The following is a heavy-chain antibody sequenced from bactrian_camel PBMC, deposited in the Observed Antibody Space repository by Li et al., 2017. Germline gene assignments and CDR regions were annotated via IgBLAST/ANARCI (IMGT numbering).Heavy chain of an antibody. CDR2: ISRDGFP. CDR1: GFTFSTYW. CDR3: QKSTIVVVTTGDRSLVT. Sequence: HVQLVESGGGLVQPGGSLRLSCAASGFTFSTYWMYWVRQAPGKGLERVSAISRDGFPYYATPERGRFTISRDNDKNTLYLQLNSLSLRTRACITVQKSTIVVVTTGDRSLVTGARGPRSPSP. V-gene: IGHV3S1*01. J-gene: IGHJ6*01. D-gene: IGHD2*01.